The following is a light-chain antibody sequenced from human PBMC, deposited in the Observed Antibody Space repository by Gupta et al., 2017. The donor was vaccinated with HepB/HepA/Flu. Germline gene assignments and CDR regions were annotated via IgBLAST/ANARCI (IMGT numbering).Light chain of an antibody. J-gene: IGKJ4*01. CDR3: QQYYSPPRT. V-gene: IGKV4-1*01. Sequence: DIVMTQSPDFLAVSLGERATINCKSSQSVLYSSNNKNYLAWFQQKPGQPPKLLIYWASTRQSGVPDRFSGSGSGTDFTLTISSLQAEDVAVYYCQQYYSPPRTFGGGTKVEIK. CDR2: WAS. CDR1: QSVLYSSNNKNY.